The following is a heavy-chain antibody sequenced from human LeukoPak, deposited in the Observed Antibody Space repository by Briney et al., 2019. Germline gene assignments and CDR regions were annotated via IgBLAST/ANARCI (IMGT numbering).Heavy chain of an antibody. D-gene: IGHD3-3*01. CDR2: INPSGGST. CDR1: GYTFTSYY. V-gene: IGHV1-46*01. CDR3: ARDVVSGHGFGTSLPDDY. Sequence: GASVKVSCKASGYTFTSYYMHWVRQAPGQGLEWMGIINPSGGSTSYAQKFQGRVTMTRDTSTSTVYMELSSLRSEDTAVYYCARDVVSGHGFGTSLPDDYWGQGTLVTVSS. J-gene: IGHJ4*02.